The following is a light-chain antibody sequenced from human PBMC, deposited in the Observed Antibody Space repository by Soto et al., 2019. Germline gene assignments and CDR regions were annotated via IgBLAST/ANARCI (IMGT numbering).Light chain of an antibody. CDR3: QQRNVWPPST. Sequence: EVVLTQTPATLSLSPGERATLSCRASQSIRTALAWYQQKPGQAPRLVIFDASNRANGVPARFGGSGSGTAFTLTINSLEPEDFAVYYCQQRNVWPPSTFGQGTRLEIK. CDR1: QSIRTA. CDR2: DAS. V-gene: IGKV3-11*01. J-gene: IGKJ5*01.